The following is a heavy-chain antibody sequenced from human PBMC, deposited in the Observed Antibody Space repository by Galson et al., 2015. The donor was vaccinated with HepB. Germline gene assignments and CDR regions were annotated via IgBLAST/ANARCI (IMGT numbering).Heavy chain of an antibody. CDR3: ARDRVYGDYDVYWYFDL. D-gene: IGHD4-17*01. J-gene: IGHJ2*01. V-gene: IGHV1-18*01. CDR1: GYTFTNYG. Sequence: VKVSCKASGYTFTNYGISWVRQAPGQGLEWMGWISVYNGNTNYVQKFQGRVTTTTDTSTSTAYMKLRSLRSDDTAVYYCARDRVYGDYDVYWYFDLWGRGTLVTVSS. CDR2: ISVYNGNT.